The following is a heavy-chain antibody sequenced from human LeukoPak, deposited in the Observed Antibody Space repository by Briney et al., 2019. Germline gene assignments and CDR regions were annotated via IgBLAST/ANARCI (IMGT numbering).Heavy chain of an antibody. D-gene: IGHD3-10*01. V-gene: IGHV3-66*04. CDR2: IYSGGST. CDR3: ARHGLGVTMVDY. Sequence: GGSLRLSCAASGFTVSSNYMSWVRQAPGKGLEWVSVIYSGGSTYYADSVKGRFTISRDNSKNTLYLQMNSLRAEDTAVYYCARHGLGVTMVDYWGQGTLVTVSS. J-gene: IGHJ4*02. CDR1: GFTVSSNY.